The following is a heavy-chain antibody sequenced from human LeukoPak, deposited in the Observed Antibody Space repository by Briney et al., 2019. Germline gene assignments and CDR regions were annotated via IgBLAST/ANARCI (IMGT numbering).Heavy chain of an antibody. Sequence: PGRSLRLSCVASGFTFSRCAMHWVRQAPGKGLEWVAVISYDGSNKYYADSVKGRFTISRDDSKNTLYPQMNSLRAEDTAVYYCARSSSYYHFGMDVWGQGTTVTVSS. V-gene: IGHV3-30-3*01. CDR3: ARSSSYYHFGMDV. CDR1: GFTFSRCA. D-gene: IGHD3-22*01. J-gene: IGHJ6*02. CDR2: ISYDGSNK.